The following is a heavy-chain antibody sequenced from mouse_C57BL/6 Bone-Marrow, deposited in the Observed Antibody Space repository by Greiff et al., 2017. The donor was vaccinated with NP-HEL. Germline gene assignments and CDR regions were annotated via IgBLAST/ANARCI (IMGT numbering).Heavy chain of an antibody. Sequence: EVKLVESGGGLVQPGGSLKLSCAASGFTFSDYYMYWVRQTPEKRLEWVAYISNGGGSTYYPDTVKGRFTISRDNAKNTLYLQMSRLKSEDTAMYYCARQNYDGYFYYAMDYWGQGTSVTVSS. J-gene: IGHJ4*01. CDR2: ISNGGGST. CDR1: GFTFSDYY. D-gene: IGHD2-3*01. V-gene: IGHV5-12*01. CDR3: ARQNYDGYFYYAMDY.